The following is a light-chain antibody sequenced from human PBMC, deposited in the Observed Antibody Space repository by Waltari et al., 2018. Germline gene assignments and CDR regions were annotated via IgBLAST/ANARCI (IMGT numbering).Light chain of an antibody. Sequence: DIQMTQSPSSLSASVGDRVTITCRASQGISNYVAWYQQKPGKVPQVLIYAASILHSGVPSRFSGSGSGTDFTLTISSLQPEDVATYYCQKYHGAPFTFGPGTKVDIK. J-gene: IGKJ3*01. CDR3: QKYHGAPFT. CDR1: QGISNY. CDR2: AAS. V-gene: IGKV1-27*01.